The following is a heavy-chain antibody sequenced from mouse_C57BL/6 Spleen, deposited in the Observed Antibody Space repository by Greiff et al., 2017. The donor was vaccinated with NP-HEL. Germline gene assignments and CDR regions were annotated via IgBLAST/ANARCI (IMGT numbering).Heavy chain of an antibody. CDR1: GFTFTDYY. J-gene: IGHJ1*03. CDR3: ASSPKLGPWYFDV. CDR2: IRNKANGYTT. D-gene: IGHD4-1*01. Sequence: EVQGVESGGGLVQPGGSLSLSCAASGFTFTDYYMSWVRQPPGKALEWLGFIRNKANGYTTEYSASVKGRFTISRDNSQSILYLQMNALRAEDSATYYCASSPKLGPWYFDVWGTGTTVTVSS. V-gene: IGHV7-3*01.